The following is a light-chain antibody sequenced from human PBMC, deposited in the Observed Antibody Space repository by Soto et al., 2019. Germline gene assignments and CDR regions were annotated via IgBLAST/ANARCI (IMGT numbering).Light chain of an antibody. CDR2: WAS. J-gene: IGKJ2*01. CDR1: QSVLHSSNNENF. CDR3: QQYYTTPDT. Sequence: DIVMTQSPDSLAVSLGERATINCKSSQSVLHSSNNENFLAWYQQRPGQPPKLLIYWASTRESGVPDRFSGSGSGTDFTLTISSLQAEDVAVYYCQQYYTTPDTFGQGTKLEI. V-gene: IGKV4-1*01.